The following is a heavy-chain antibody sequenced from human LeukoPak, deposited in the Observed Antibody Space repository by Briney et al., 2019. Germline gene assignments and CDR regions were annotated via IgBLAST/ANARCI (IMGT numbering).Heavy chain of an antibody. V-gene: IGHV3-66*02. J-gene: IGHJ6*03. Sequence: GGSLRLSCAASGFTFSSYAMSWVRQAPGKGLEWVSVIYSGGSTYYADSVKGRFTISRDNSKNTLYLQMNSLRAEDTAVYYCARDRRIAAAGRYYYYMDVWGKGTTVTVSS. CDR3: ARDRRIAAAGRYYYYMDV. CDR2: IYSGGST. D-gene: IGHD6-13*01. CDR1: GFTFSSYA.